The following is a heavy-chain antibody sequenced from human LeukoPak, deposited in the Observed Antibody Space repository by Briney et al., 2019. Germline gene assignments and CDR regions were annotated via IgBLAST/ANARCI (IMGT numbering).Heavy chain of an antibody. Sequence: GGSLRLSCAASGFTFSTYAMSWVRQAPGKGLEWVSAIHADGTPTYDADSVKGRFTISRDNSKNTLYLQMNSLRSEDTAIYYCAKDQATRGNYYGRASDIWGQGTMVTVSS. CDR2: IHADGTPT. J-gene: IGHJ3*02. CDR1: GFTFSTYA. V-gene: IGHV3-23*01. D-gene: IGHD3-22*01. CDR3: AKDQATRGNYYGRASDI.